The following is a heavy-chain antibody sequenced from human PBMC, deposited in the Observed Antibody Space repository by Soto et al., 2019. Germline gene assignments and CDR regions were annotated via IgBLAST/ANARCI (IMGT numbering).Heavy chain of an antibody. Sequence: GGSLRLSCAASGFTFSSYWMYWVRQAPGKGLVWVSRIKTDGSATTYADSVKGRFTISRDNAKNTLYLQMNSLRAEDTAVYYCARRIAAASAFDYWGQGTLVTVSS. CDR3: ARRIAAASAFDY. V-gene: IGHV3-74*01. CDR1: GFTFSSYW. J-gene: IGHJ4*02. CDR2: IKTDGSAT. D-gene: IGHD6-13*01.